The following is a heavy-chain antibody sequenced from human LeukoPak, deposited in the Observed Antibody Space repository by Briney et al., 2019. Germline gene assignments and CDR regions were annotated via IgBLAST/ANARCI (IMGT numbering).Heavy chain of an antibody. Sequence: GESLKISCAASGFTYSSYGMHWVRQAPGKGLEYVSAISSNGGSTYYADSVKGRSTISRDNSKNTLYLQMSSLRTEDTAVYYCARDLEAANTYYFDYWGQGTMVTVSS. CDR3: ARDLEAANTYYFDY. CDR2: ISSNGGST. CDR1: GFTYSSYG. J-gene: IGHJ4*02. V-gene: IGHV3-64D*09. D-gene: IGHD6-13*01.